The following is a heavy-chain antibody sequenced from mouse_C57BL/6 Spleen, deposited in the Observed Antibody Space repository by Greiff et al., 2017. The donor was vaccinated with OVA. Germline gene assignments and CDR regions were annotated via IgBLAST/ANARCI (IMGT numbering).Heavy chain of an antibody. J-gene: IGHJ3*01. CDR3: ARDEDSSGLFAY. CDR2: ISYDGSN. V-gene: IGHV3-6*01. CDR1: GYSITSGYY. Sequence: EVKLQESGPGLVKPSQSLSLTCSVTGYSITSGYYWNWIRQFPGNKLEWMGYISYDGSNNYNPSLKNRISITRDTSKNQFFLKLNSVTTEDTATYYCARDEDSSGLFAYWGQGTLVTVSA. D-gene: IGHD3-2*02.